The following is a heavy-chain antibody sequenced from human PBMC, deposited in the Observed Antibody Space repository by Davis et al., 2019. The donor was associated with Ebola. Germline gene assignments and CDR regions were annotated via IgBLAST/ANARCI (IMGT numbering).Heavy chain of an antibody. J-gene: IGHJ6*02. CDR2: IIPMFSNA. CDR1: GYTFTSYA. Sequence: SVQVPCMASGYTFTSYAIHWVRQAPGQGLEWVGGIIPMFSNADYAPKFQGRVTITADKSTTTAYMELSSLKSEDTAVYYCARQTKVTPAYYYHGMDVWGQGTTVTVSS. CDR3: ARQTKVTPAYYYHGMDV. V-gene: IGHV1-69*06. D-gene: IGHD4-17*01.